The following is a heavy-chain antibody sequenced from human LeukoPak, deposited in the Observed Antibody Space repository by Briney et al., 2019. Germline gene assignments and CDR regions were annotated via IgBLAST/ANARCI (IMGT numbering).Heavy chain of an antibody. CDR3: ARDATTELGTVYMDV. J-gene: IGHJ6*03. Sequence: PGGSLRLSCVASGFTFSTYSLNWVRQAPGKGLEWVSSISGSSRYIYYADLVKGRFTISRDNAKNSLYLQMNSLRVEDTAVYYCARDATTELGTVYMDVWGKGTTVTISS. V-gene: IGHV3-21*01. D-gene: IGHD4-17*01. CDR1: GFTFSTYS. CDR2: ISGSSRYI.